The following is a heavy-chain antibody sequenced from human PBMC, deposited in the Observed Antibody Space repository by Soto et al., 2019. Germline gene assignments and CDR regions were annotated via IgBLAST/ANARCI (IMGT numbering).Heavy chain of an antibody. D-gene: IGHD3-3*01. CDR3: AREEWFYDY. CDR2: IKQDGSEK. V-gene: IGHV3-7*01. Sequence: EVQLVESGGGLVQPGGSLRLSCAASGFTFSTYWMSWVRQAPGKGLEWVANIKQDGSEKYYVDSVKGRFTISKDNAKNSLYLQMSGLRAEDTAVYYCAREEWFYDYWGQGTLVTVSS. CDR1: GFTFSTYW. J-gene: IGHJ4*02.